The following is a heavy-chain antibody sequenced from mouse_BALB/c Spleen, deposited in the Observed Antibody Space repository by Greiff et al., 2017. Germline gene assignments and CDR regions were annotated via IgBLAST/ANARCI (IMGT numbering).Heavy chain of an antibody. D-gene: IGHD1-1*02. CDR3: AREAFSRNYYAMDY. CDR2: IDPANGNT. J-gene: IGHJ4*01. Sequence: VQLQQSGAELVKPGASVKLSCTASGFNIKDTYMHWVKQRPEQGLEWIGRIDPANGNTKYDPKFQGKATITADTSSNTAYLQLSSLTSEDTAVYYGAREAFSRNYYAMDYWGQGTSVTVSS. V-gene: IGHV14-3*02. CDR1: GFNIKDTY.